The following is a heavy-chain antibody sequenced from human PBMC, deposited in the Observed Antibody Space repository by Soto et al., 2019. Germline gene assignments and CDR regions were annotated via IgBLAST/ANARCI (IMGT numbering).Heavy chain of an antibody. V-gene: IGHV3-23*01. CDR3: AKRIEAAGAWFDP. J-gene: IGHJ5*02. Sequence: GGSLRLSCAASGFTFTSHAMSWVRQAPGKGLEWVSAIGGSGGSTYYADSVKGRFTISRDNSKNTLYLQMNSLRAEDTAVYYCAKRIEAAGAWFDPWGQGTLVTVSS. D-gene: IGHD6-13*01. CDR2: IGGSGGST. CDR1: GFTFTSHA.